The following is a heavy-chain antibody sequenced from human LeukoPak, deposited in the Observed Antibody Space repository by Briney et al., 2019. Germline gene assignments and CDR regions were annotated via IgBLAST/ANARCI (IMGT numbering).Heavy chain of an antibody. CDR2: ISAYNGNT. CDR1: GYTFTSYG. CDR3: AREGGIAAAGKVVTRRKNAFDI. V-gene: IGHV1-18*01. D-gene: IGHD6-13*01. Sequence: ASVKVSCKASGYTFTSYGISWVRQAPGQGLEWMGWISAYNGNTSYAQKFQGRVTITRDMSTSTVYMELSSLRSEDTAVYYCAREGGIAAAGKVVTRRKNAFDIWGQGTMVTVSS. J-gene: IGHJ3*02.